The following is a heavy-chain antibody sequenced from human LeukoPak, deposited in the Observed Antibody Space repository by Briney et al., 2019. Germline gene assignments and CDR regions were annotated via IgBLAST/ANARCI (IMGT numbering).Heavy chain of an antibody. CDR3: ARHPRYFDALTRRDYYYYMDV. D-gene: IGHD3-9*01. CDR1: GYSFTSYW. CDR2: IYPGDSDT. V-gene: IGHV5-51*01. Sequence: GESLKISCKGSGYSFTSYWIGWVRQMPGKGLEWMGIIYPGDSDTRYSPSLQGQVTISADKSISTAYLQWSSLKASDTAIYYCARHPRYFDALTRRDYYYYMDVWGKGTTVTVSS. J-gene: IGHJ6*03.